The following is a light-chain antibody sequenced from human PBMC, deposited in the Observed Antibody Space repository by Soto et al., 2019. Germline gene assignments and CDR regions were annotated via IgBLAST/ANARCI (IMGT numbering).Light chain of an antibody. CDR3: LQAYNYPRT. CDR2: AAS. J-gene: IGKJ1*01. CDR1: QGIRND. V-gene: IGKV1-6*01. Sequence: AVQMTQSPSSLSASVGDIVTITCRASQGIRNDLAWYQQKPGRAPRLLIFAASTLQSGVPSRFSGSGAGTDSTLTISSQQPEDFATYYCLQAYNYPRTFGQGTKV.